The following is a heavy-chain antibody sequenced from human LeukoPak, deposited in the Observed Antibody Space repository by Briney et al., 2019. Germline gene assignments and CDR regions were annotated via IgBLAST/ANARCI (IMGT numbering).Heavy chain of an antibody. CDR3: ARVQVVGPTFDP. CDR1: GGSISSVGYS. Sequence: PSETLSLTCAVSGGSISSVGYSWSWIRQPRGKGLEWIVYIYHSGSTYYNPAPRIRFTRSVYMSKHPFSLRLSSVAAAGTAVYYCARVQVVGPTFDPWGQGTLVTVSS. V-gene: IGHV4-30-2*01. J-gene: IGHJ5*02. D-gene: IGHD1-26*01. CDR2: IYHSGST.